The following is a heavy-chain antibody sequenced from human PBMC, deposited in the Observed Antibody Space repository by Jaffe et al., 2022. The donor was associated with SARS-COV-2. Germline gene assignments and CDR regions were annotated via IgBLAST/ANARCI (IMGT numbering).Heavy chain of an antibody. Sequence: EVQLVESGGGLVQPGGSLRLSCAASGFTFSDHYMDWVRQAPGKGLEWVGRTRNKANSYTTEYAASVKGRFTISRDDSKNSLYLQMNSLKTEDTAVYYCARLAGRLDTGNEGIVYWGQGTLVTVSS. J-gene: IGHJ4*02. V-gene: IGHV3-72*01. CDR2: TRNKANSYTT. CDR3: ARLAGRLDTGNEGIVY. CDR1: GFTFSDHY. D-gene: IGHD3-10*01.